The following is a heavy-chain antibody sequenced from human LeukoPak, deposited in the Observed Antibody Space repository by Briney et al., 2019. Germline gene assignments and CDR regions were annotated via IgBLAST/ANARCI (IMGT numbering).Heavy chain of an antibody. Sequence: EGSLRLSCAASGFNVSSNYMTWVRQAPGKGLEWVSVIYSGGSTYYGDSVQGRFTISRDNSQNTLYLQMNSLRAEDTAVYYCARGLYSDMSGSFDYWGQGTLATVSS. V-gene: IGHV3-53*01. CDR1: GFNVSSNY. CDR3: ARGLYSDMSGSFDY. CDR2: IYSGGST. J-gene: IGHJ4*02. D-gene: IGHD3-3*01.